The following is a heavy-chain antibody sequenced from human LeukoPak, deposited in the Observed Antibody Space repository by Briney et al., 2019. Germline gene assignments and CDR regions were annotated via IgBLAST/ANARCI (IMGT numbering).Heavy chain of an antibody. CDR3: ARRPYSYLLSDYFDY. Sequence: GESLKISCKGSGYSFTSYWIGWVRQMPGKGLEWMAIIYPGDSDTRYSPSFQGQVTISADKSISTAYLQWSSLKASDTAMYYCARRPYSYLLSDYFDYWGQGTLVTVSS. J-gene: IGHJ4*02. CDR2: IYPGDSDT. V-gene: IGHV5-51*01. D-gene: IGHD5-18*01. CDR1: GYSFTSYW.